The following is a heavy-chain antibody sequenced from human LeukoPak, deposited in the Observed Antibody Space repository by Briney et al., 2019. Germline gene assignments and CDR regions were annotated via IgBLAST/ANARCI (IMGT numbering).Heavy chain of an antibody. Sequence: SETLSLTCAVYGGSFSGFHWIWIRQPPGKGLEWIGEINHSGSTNYNPSLKSRVTISVDTSKNQFSLKLSSVTAADTAVYYCARGPLPAPGSWESRYFQHWGQGTLVTVSS. CDR1: GGSFSGFH. D-gene: IGHD1-26*01. CDR2: INHSGST. CDR3: ARGPLPAPGSWESRYFQH. J-gene: IGHJ1*01. V-gene: IGHV4-34*01.